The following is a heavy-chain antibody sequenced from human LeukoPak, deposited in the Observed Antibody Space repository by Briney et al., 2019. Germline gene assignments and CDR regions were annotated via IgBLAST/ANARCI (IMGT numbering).Heavy chain of an antibody. CDR1: GGSFSGYY. Sequence: SETLSLTCAVYGGSFSGYYWTWIRQPPGKGLEWIGEMNHSGSANYNPSLKSRVTISVDKSKNQFSLKLSSVTAADTAVYYCARAVAGTVGYWGQGTLVTVSS. CDR2: MNHSGSA. V-gene: IGHV4-34*01. J-gene: IGHJ4*02. CDR3: ARAVAGTVGY. D-gene: IGHD6-19*01.